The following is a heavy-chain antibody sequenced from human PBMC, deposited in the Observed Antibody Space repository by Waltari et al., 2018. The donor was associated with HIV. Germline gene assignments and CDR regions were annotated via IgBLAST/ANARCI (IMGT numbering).Heavy chain of an antibody. CDR3: AGSRSSGSSVYYGMDV. Sequence: QVQLQESGPGLVTPSGTLSLTCAVSGGSITSSNWWSWVRPPPGKGLEWIGEIYHSGSTNYNPSLKSRVTISLDKSKNQFSLKLSSVTAADTALYYCAGSRSSGSSVYYGMDVWGQGTTVTVSS. J-gene: IGHJ6*02. V-gene: IGHV4-4*02. CDR1: GGSITSSNW. D-gene: IGHD3-22*01. CDR2: IYHSGST.